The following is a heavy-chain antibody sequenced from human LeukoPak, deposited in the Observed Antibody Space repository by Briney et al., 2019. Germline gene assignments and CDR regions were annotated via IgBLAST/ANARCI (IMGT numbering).Heavy chain of an antibody. D-gene: IGHD6-6*01. V-gene: IGHV3-53*01. CDR3: AGAQGISARW. CDR1: GLTVSSNY. CDR2: IYSDGST. Sequence: PGGSLRLSRAASGLTVSSNYMNWVRQAPGKGLEWVPVIYSDGSTYYADSVKGRFTISRDNSKNTLYLQMNSLRAEDTAVYYCAGAQGISARWWGQGTLVTVSS. J-gene: IGHJ4*02.